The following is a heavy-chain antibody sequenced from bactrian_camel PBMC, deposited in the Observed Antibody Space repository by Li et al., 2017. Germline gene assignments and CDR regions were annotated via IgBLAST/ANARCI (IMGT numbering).Heavy chain of an antibody. CDR3: ASRKVGHVCFPMMRAIDYDY. Sequence: VQLVESGGGSVQAGGSLRLSCAASGYMYSSYCMGWFRQDQGKELEGVAAIDLSGGGTRFAASVEGRFTISQDNAKNEMYLQMNSLTPEDTAVYFCASRKVGHVCFPMMRAIDYDYWGQGTQVTVS. CDR2: IDLSGGGT. V-gene: IGHV3S42*01. D-gene: IGHD1*01. J-gene: IGHJ4*01. CDR1: GYMYSSYC.